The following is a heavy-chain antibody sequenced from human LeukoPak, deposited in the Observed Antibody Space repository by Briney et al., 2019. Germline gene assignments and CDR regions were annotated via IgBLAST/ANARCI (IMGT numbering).Heavy chain of an antibody. CDR3: ASGYSVRHWFDP. CDR2: IIPIFGTA. J-gene: IGHJ5*02. Sequence: SVKVSCKASGGTFSSYAISWVRQAPGQGLEWMGGIIPIFGTANYAQKFQGRVTITTDESTSTAYMELSSLRSEDTAVYCCASGYSVRHWFDPWGQGTLVTVSS. CDR1: GGTFSSYA. D-gene: IGHD2-15*01. V-gene: IGHV1-69*05.